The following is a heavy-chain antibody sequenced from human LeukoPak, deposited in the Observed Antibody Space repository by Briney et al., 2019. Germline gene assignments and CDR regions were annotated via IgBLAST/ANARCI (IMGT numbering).Heavy chain of an antibody. D-gene: IGHD2-8*01. CDR3: ARGETYCTRNKCYLIDS. Sequence: ASVKVSCKASGYTFTDYYIHWLRQAPGEGPKWMGWINPKSGGTHFTQRFHGRVTLTRDTSISTGYMELSRLTSDDTAVYYCARGETYCTRNKCYLIDSWGQGTLVTVSS. CDR1: GYTFTDYY. V-gene: IGHV1-2*02. CDR2: INPKSGGT. J-gene: IGHJ4*02.